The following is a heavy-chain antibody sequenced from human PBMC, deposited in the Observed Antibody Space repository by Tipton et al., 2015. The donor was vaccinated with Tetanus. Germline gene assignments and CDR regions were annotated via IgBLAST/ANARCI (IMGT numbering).Heavy chain of an antibody. CDR2: VYYTGST. J-gene: IGHJ4*02. CDR3: ARESITIFGVVSIDY. V-gene: IGHV4-59*02. Sequence: TLSLTCTVSGDSVSGYYWSWIRQPPGKGLEWIGYVYYTGSTNHNPSLKSRVTISVDNSKNQFSLKLNSVTAADTAVYYCARESITIFGVVSIDYWGQGPLVTVSS. CDR1: GDSVSGYY. D-gene: IGHD3-3*01.